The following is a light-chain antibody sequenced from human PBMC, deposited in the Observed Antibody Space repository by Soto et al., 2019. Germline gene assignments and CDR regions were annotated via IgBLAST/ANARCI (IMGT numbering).Light chain of an antibody. V-gene: IGKV1-5*03. CDR2: KTS. Sequence: DIPMTQSPSTLSASVGDRVTITCRASQIIINWLAWYQQKPGKAPNLLIYKTSTLQRGVPSRFSGSGSGTEFTLTISSLQPDDFANYYCQQYNNHPMYTFGQGTKLEIK. CDR3: QQYNNHPMYT. CDR1: QIIINW. J-gene: IGKJ2*01.